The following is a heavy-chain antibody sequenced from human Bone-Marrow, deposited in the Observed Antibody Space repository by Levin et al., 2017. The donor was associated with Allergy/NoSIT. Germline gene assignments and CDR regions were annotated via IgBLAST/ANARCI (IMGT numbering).Heavy chain of an antibody. V-gene: IGHV4-31*02. J-gene: IGHJ4*02. CDR1: GESVSSSGFY. D-gene: IGHD3-10*01. Sequence: SQTLSLTCTVSGESVSSSGFYWTWIRQYPGKGLEWIGLIYYPGNTSYNPSLKSRVSISEDRSKNQFSLKLDSVTAADTAVYYCARESVYYGSGSWIDCWGQGTLVTVSS. CDR2: IYYPGNT. CDR3: ARESVYYGSGSWIDC.